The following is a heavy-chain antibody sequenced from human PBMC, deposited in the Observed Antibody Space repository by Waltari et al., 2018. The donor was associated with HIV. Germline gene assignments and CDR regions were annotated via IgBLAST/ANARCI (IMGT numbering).Heavy chain of an antibody. CDR2: IYYSGST. J-gene: IGHJ4*02. Sequence: QVQLQESGPGLVKPSETLSLTCTVSGGSISSYYWSWIRQPPGKGLEWIGYIYYSGSTNYNPSLKSRVTISVDTSKNQFSLKLSSVTAADTAVYYCARVPPGYSSSWYYFDYWGQGTLVTVSS. CDR1: GGSISSYY. CDR3: ARVPPGYSSSWYYFDY. D-gene: IGHD6-13*01. V-gene: IGHV4-59*01.